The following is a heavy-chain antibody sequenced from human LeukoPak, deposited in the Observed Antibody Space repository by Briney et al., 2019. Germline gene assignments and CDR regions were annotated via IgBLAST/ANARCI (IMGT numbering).Heavy chain of an antibody. J-gene: IGHJ4*02. CDR2: IYYTET. V-gene: IGHV4-59*01. D-gene: IGHD7-27*01. Sequence: KPSETLSLTCTVSGDSISNYYWSWIRQSPGKGLEWIGYIYYTETSYNPSLKSRVTISADTSKNQFSLKLYSVTAADTAVYYCATRKLGNDYWGQGTLVTVSS. CDR3: ATRKLGNDY. CDR1: GDSISNYY.